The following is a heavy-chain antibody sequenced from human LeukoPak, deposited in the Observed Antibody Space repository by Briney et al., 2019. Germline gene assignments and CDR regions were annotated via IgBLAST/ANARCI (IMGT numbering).Heavy chain of an antibody. D-gene: IGHD6-13*01. CDR3: ARERIAAAGNDH. J-gene: IGHJ5*02. CDR2: IYHSGST. CDR1: GYSISSGYY. V-gene: IGHV4-38-2*02. Sequence: PSETLSLTCTVSGYSISSGYYWGWIRQPPGKGLEWIGSIYHSGSTYYNPSLKSRVTISVDTSKNQFSLKLSSVTAADTAVYYCARERIAAAGNDHWGQGTLVTVSS.